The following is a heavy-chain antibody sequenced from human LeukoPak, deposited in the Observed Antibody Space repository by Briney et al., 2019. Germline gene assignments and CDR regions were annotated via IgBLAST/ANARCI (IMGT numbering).Heavy chain of an antibody. D-gene: IGHD2-8*02. CDR1: GFTFSDYY. CDR2: ISSSGSTI. CDR3: ARVILAFYYYYMDV. Sequence: GGSLRLSCAASGFTFSDYYMSWIRQAPGKGLEWVSYISSSGSTIYYADSVKGRFTISRDNAKNSLYLQMNSLRAEDTAVYYCARVILAFYYYYMDVWGKGTTVTVSS. V-gene: IGHV3-11*04. J-gene: IGHJ6*03.